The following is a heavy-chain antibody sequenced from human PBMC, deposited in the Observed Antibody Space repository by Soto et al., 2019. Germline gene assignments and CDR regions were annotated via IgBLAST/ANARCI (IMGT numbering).Heavy chain of an antibody. CDR1: GGSMRSGDYY. Sequence: QVQLQESGPGLVKPSQTLSLTCTVSGGSMRSGDYYWNWIRQPPGKGLESIGYIYYGGITYYNPYLKSRVSISVDTSKNQFSLKLSSVTAADTAVYYCARQYGGYEYYFDYWGQGTLVTVSS. CDR3: ARQYGGYEYYFDY. V-gene: IGHV4-30-4*01. CDR2: IYYGGIT. D-gene: IGHD5-12*01. J-gene: IGHJ4*01.